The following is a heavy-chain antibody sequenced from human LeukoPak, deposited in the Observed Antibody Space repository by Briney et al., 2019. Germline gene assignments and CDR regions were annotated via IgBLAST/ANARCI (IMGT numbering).Heavy chain of an antibody. CDR3: ARDYYDSSGYLDY. Sequence: GGSLRLSCAVSGLTFSSSWMDWVRQAPGKGLEWVASINPEGSEKYSAGSVKGRFTISRDNSKNTLYLQMNSLRAEDTAVYYCARDYYDSSGYLDYWGQGTLVTVSS. CDR1: GLTFSSSW. J-gene: IGHJ4*02. CDR2: INPEGSEK. D-gene: IGHD3-22*01. V-gene: IGHV3-7*01.